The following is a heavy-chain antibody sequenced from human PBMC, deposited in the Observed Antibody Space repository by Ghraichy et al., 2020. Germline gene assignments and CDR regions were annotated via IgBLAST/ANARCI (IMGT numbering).Heavy chain of an antibody. V-gene: IGHV3-7*03. J-gene: IGHJ6*02. CDR1: GFTFVSYW. CDR3: ARDSTAMGPYYYYGMDV. D-gene: IGHD5-18*01. Sequence: GGSLRLSCTASGFTFVSYWMSWVRQAPGKGLEWVANINQVGTEKFYVDSVRGRFTISRDNAKNSLYLQMNSLRAEDTAVYYCARDSTAMGPYYYYGMDVWGQGTTVTVSS. CDR2: INQVGTEK.